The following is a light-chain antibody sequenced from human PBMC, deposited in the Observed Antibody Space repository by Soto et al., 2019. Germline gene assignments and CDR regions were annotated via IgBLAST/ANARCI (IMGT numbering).Light chain of an antibody. CDR2: KAS. Sequence: DIQMTQSPSTLSASVGDRVTITCRASQSISSWLAWYQQKPGKAPKLLIYKASSLESGVPSRFSGSGSGTEFTLTISSLQPDDCATYYCQQYNNYSPLTFGGGTKVEIK. V-gene: IGKV1-5*03. J-gene: IGKJ4*01. CDR3: QQYNNYSPLT. CDR1: QSISSW.